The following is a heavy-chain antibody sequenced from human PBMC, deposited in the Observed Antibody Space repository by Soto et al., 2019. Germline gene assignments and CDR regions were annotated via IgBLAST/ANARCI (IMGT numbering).Heavy chain of an antibody. CDR3: ARALGYCSSTSCYSSHPRYYYYGMDV. J-gene: IGHJ6*02. CDR2: IIPIFGTA. CDR1: GGAFSSYA. Sequence: SVKVSCKASGGAFSSYAISWVRQAPGQGLEWMGGIIPIFGTANYAQKFQGRVTITADESTSTAYMELSSLRSEDTAVYYCARALGYCSSTSCYSSHPRYYYYGMDVWGQGTTVTVSS. D-gene: IGHD2-2*01. V-gene: IGHV1-69*13.